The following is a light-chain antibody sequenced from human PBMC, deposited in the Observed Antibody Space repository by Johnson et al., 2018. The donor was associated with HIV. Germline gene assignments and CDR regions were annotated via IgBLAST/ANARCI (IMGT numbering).Light chain of an antibody. CDR3: GTWDSSLSALYV. CDR1: SSNIGNNY. CDR2: ENN. Sequence: QSVLTQPPSVSAAPGKKVTISCSGSSSNIGNNYVSWYQQLPGTAPKLLIYENNKRPSGIPDRFSGSKSCTSATLGITGLQTGDEADYYCGTWDSSLSALYVFGTGTKVTVL. V-gene: IGLV1-51*02. J-gene: IGLJ1*01.